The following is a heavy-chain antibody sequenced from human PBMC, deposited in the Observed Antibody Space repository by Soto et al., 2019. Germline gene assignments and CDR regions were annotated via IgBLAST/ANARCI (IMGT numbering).Heavy chain of an antibody. CDR3: AGDFESRAYISY. V-gene: IGHV4-30-4*01. J-gene: IGHJ4*02. Sequence: QVQLQESGPGLVKPSQTLSLTCTVSGGSISSSDYYWSWLRQSPGRGLEWIGYIYYRGSTYYNPSLRSRVAISVDTSKSQFSLKLSSVTAADTAVYFCAGDFESRAYISYWGQGTLVTVSS. CDR1: GGSISSSDYY. CDR2: IYYRGST. D-gene: IGHD3-22*01.